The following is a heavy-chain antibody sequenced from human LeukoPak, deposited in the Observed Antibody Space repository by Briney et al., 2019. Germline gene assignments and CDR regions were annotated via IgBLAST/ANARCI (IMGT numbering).Heavy chain of an antibody. CDR2: ISSSSSYI. CDR1: GFTFSSYS. J-gene: IGHJ6*02. V-gene: IGHV3-21*01. CDR3: ARDHCSSTSCYQSPYYYYGMDV. D-gene: IGHD2-2*01. Sequence: GGSLRLSCSASGFTFSSYSMNWVRQAPGKGLEWVSFISSSSSYIYYADSVKGRFTISRDNAKNSLYLQMKSLRAEDTAVYYCARDHCSSTSCYQSPYYYYGMDVWGQGTTVTVSS.